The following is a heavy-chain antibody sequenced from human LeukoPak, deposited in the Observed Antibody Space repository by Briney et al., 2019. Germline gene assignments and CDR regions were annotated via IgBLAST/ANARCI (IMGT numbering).Heavy chain of an antibody. Sequence: PGGSLRLSCAASGFTFSSHGMHWVRQAPGKGLEWVAVISYDGSNKYYADSVKGRFTISRDNSKNTLYLQMNSLRAEDTAVYYCAKERITMVRGVIRSDIFDYWGQGTLVTVSS. CDR1: GFTFSSHG. CDR2: ISYDGSNK. D-gene: IGHD3-10*01. V-gene: IGHV3-30*18. CDR3: AKERITMVRGVIRSDIFDY. J-gene: IGHJ4*02.